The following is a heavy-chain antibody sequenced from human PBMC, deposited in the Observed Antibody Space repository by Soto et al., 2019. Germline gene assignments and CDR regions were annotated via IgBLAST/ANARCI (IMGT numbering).Heavy chain of an antibody. J-gene: IGHJ4*02. V-gene: IGHV1-8*01. D-gene: IGHD1-26*01. CDR3: ARAIRDQLLSDY. CDR1: GYTFTNYD. Sequence: QVQLVQSGAEVKQPGASVKVSCRTSGYTFTNYDINWVRQATGQGLEFMGWMNPDSANTGYAQKFQGRVTMTRDTYINTAYMELKSVTSEDTAIYYCARAIRDQLLSDYWGQGSLVIVSS. CDR2: MNPDSANT.